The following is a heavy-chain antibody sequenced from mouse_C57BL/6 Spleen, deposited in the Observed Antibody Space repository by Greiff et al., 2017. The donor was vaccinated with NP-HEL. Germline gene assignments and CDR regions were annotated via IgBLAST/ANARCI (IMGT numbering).Heavy chain of an antibody. V-gene: IGHV1-69*01. D-gene: IGHD1-1*01. CDR2: IDPSDSYT. J-gene: IGHJ2*01. CDR1: GYTFTSYW. CDR3: ARSGYYGSSSHFDD. Sequence: QVQLQQPGAELVMPGASVKLSCKASGYTFTSYWMHWVKQRPGQGLEWIGEIDPSDSYTNYNQKFKGKSTLTVDKSSSTAYMQLSSLTSEDSAVYYCARSGYYGSSSHFDDWGQGTTLTVAS.